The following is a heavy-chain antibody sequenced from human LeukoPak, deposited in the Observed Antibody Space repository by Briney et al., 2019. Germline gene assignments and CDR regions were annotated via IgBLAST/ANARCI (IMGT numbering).Heavy chain of an antibody. J-gene: IGHJ5*02. CDR3: ARDKNWFDP. Sequence: SETLSLTCTVSGGSISSYYWSWIRQPPGKGLEWIGYIYYTGSTNYNPSLKSRVTISVDTSKNQFSLKLSSVTAADTAVYYCARDKNWFDPWGQGTLVTVSS. CDR2: IYYTGST. CDR1: GGSISSYY. V-gene: IGHV4-59*12.